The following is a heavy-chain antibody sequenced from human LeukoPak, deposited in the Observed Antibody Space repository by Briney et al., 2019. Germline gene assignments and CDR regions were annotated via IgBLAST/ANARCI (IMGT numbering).Heavy chain of an antibody. V-gene: IGHV4-39*01. D-gene: IGHD6-13*01. Sequence: SETLSLTCTVSGGSISSSYYYWGWIRQPPGKGLEWIGSIYYSGSTYYNPSLKSRVTISVDTSKNQFSLKLRSVTAADTAVYYCARVGGIAAAYYWGQGTLVTVSS. CDR3: ARVGGIAAAYY. J-gene: IGHJ4*02. CDR1: GGSISSSYYY. CDR2: IYYSGST.